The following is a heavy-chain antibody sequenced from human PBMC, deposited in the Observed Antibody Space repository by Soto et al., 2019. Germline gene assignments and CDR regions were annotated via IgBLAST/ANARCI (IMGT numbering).Heavy chain of an antibody. Sequence: SETLSLTCSIYSGSFSGYYWSWIRQPPGKGLEWIGEISQSGNTNYSPSLKSRVSISMDTPENRISLKLDSVTAADAGVYFCARDGMTTGDTWGPGTLVTVSS. J-gene: IGHJ4*02. V-gene: IGHV4-34*01. CDR2: ISQSGNT. D-gene: IGHD2-21*02. CDR1: SGSFSGYY. CDR3: ARDGMTTGDT.